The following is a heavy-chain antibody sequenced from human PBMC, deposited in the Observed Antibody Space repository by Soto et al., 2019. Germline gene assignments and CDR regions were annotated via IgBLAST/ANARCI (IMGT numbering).Heavy chain of an antibody. CDR2: IYPGDSDT. CDR3: AKRGKESTRSFWFDP. Sequence: GESLKISCKSSGYSFTSYWIAWVRQMPGKGLEWMGIIYPGDSDTRYSPSFQGQVTISVDKSISTAYLQWSSLKASDTAIYYCAKRGKESTRSFWFDPWGQGTLVTVSS. J-gene: IGHJ5*02. D-gene: IGHD2-2*01. CDR1: GYSFTSYW. V-gene: IGHV5-51*01.